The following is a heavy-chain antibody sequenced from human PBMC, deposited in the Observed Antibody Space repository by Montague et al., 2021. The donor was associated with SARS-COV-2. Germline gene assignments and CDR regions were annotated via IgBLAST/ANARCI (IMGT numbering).Heavy chain of an antibody. CDR1: GGSISSRNC. V-gene: IGHV4-4*02. CDR2: IFHSGST. D-gene: IGHD2-21*02. J-gene: IGHJ4*02. Sequence: SETLSLTCAVSGGSISSRNCWSWVRQQPGEGVVWFGEIFHSGSTNYNPSLQSRVTISGDKSKNQLSLNLSSVTAADTSVYHYAPLGYFGTDNCYRVNWGQGTLVTVSS. CDR3: APLGYFGTDNCYRVN.